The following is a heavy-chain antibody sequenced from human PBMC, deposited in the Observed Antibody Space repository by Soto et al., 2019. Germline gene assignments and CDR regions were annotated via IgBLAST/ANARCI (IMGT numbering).Heavy chain of an antibody. Sequence: QITLKESGPTLVKPTQTLTLTCTFSGFSLSTSGVGVGWIRQPPGKALEWLALIYWDDDKRYSPSLKSRLTITKDTSKNQVVLTMTNMDPVDTATYYCAHRNTAMVEGDWFDPWGQGTLVTVSS. D-gene: IGHD5-18*01. V-gene: IGHV2-5*02. CDR3: AHRNTAMVEGDWFDP. CDR2: IYWDDDK. CDR1: GFSLSTSGVG. J-gene: IGHJ5*02.